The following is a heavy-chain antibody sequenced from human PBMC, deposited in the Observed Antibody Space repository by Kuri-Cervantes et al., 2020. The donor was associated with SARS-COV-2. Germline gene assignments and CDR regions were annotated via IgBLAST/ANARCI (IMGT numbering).Heavy chain of an antibody. CDR3: AREDSYGYGDY. CDR2: ISSSSSYI. V-gene: IGHV3-21*01. Sequence: GESLKISCAASGFTFSSYSMNWVRQAPGKGLEWVSSISSSSSYIYYADSVKGRFTTSRDNAKNSLYLQMNSLRAEDTAVYYCAREDSYGYGDYWGQGTLVTVSS. CDR1: GFTFSSYS. D-gene: IGHD5-18*01. J-gene: IGHJ4*02.